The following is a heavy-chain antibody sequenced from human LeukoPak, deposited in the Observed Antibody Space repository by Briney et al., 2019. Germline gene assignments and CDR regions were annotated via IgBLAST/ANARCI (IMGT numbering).Heavy chain of an antibody. CDR1: GGSMSSHF. V-gene: IGHV4-59*11. Sequence: SETLSLTCSVSGGSMSSHFWTWIRQPPGKGLQWIGYVYYSGNTNYNPSLRSRATMSLDRSKNQFSLNLRFVTAADTAVYYCARDGVPELGGYSYGYYYWGQGTLVTVSS. D-gene: IGHD5-18*01. CDR3: ARDGVPELGGYSYGYYY. CDR2: VYYSGNT. J-gene: IGHJ4*02.